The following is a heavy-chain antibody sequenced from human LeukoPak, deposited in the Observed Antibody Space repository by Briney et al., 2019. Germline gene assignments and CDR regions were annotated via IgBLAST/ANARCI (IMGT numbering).Heavy chain of an antibody. CDR1: GFMFDDYA. J-gene: IGHJ5*02. Sequence: GGSLRLSCAASGFMFDDYAMHWVRQVPGKGLEWVSGINWNSGIIGYADSVKGRFTISRDNAKNSLFLQMNSLRPEDMALYYCARHTVTTFSDWFDPWGQGTLVTVSS. D-gene: IGHD4-17*01. CDR2: INWNSGII. V-gene: IGHV3-9*03. CDR3: ARHTVTTFSDWFDP.